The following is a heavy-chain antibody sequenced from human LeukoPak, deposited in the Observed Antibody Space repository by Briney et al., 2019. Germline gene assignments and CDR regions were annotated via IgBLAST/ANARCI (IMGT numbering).Heavy chain of an antibody. D-gene: IGHD2-15*01. CDR2: LSSSSDYM. Sequence: PGGSLRLSCAASGFTFSSYTMNWVRQAPGRGLEWVSSLSSSSDYMYYADSVKGRFTISRDNAKNSLYLQMNSLRAEDTAVYYCARDPGSPFDYWGQGTLVTVSS. V-gene: IGHV3-21*01. J-gene: IGHJ4*02. CDR3: ARDPGSPFDY. CDR1: GFTFSSYT.